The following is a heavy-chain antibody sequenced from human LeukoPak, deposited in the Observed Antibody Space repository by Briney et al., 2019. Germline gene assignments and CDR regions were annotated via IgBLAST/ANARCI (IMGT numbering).Heavy chain of an antibody. CDR2: MSGSGGST. CDR1: GFTFSSYA. J-gene: IGHJ6*02. V-gene: IGHV3-23*01. CDR3: ARVRYGELDV. D-gene: IGHD4-17*01. Sequence: GGSLRLSCAASGFTFSSYAMSWVRQAPGKGLEWVSSMSGSGGSTYYADSVKGRFTISRDGSKNTLYLQMNSLRAEDTAVYYCARVRYGELDVWGQGTTVTVSS.